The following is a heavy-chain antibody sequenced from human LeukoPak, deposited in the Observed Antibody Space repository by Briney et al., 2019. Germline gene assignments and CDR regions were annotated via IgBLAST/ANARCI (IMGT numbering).Heavy chain of an antibody. CDR3: AQQRRRGYAVVTRPDAFDI. J-gene: IGHJ3*02. V-gene: IGHV1-24*01. CDR1: GYTLTELS. CDR2: FDPEDGET. D-gene: IGHD4-23*01. Sequence: ASVKVSCKVSGYTLTELSMHWVRQAPGKGLEWMGGFDPEDGETIYAQKFQGGVTMTEDTSTDTAYMELSSLRSEDTAVYYCAQQRRRGYAVVTRPDAFDIWGQGTMVTVSS.